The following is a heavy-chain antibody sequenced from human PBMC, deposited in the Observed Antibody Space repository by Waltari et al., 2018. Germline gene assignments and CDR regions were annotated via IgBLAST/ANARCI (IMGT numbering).Heavy chain of an antibody. CDR1: GGSIGSGSYY. CDR2: IYTSGST. CDR3: AAYYYDSSGPFDY. J-gene: IGHJ4*02. Sequence: QVQLQESGPGLVKPSQTRSLTCTVSGGSIGSGSYYWSWNRQPAGKGLEWIGRIYTSGSTNHNPPLKSRVTISVDTSKNQFSLKLSSVTAADTAVYSCAAYYYDSSGPFDYWGQGTLVTVSS. V-gene: IGHV4-61*02. D-gene: IGHD3-22*01.